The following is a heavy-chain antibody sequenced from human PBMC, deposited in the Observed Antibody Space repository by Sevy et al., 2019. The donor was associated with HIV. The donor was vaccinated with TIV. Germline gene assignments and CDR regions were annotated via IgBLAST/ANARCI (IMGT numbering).Heavy chain of an antibody. J-gene: IGHJ4*02. CDR2: VSARNGDT. V-gene: IGHV1-18*01. CDR3: ARSYCSGGRCYSLAY. D-gene: IGHD2-15*01. Sequence: ASVKVSCKASGYTFNTYRISWVRQAPGQGLELMGWVSARNGDTNYEQKFQGRVTMITDTSTSTAYMDLRSLRSDDTAIYYCARSYCSGGRCYSLAYRGQGTLVTVSS. CDR1: GYTFNTYR.